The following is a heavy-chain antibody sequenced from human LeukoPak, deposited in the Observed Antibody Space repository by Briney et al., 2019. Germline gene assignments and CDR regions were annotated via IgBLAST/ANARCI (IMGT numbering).Heavy chain of an antibody. CDR3: VRDYNWCFDY. J-gene: IGHJ4*02. D-gene: IGHD1-1*01. CDR2: IKSDSSTI. Sequence: PGGPLRLSCATSGFTFSSFSMNWVRQAPGKGLEWISYIKSDSSTIYYADSVKGRFTISRDKAKNSLYLQMNSLRAEDTAVYYCVRDYNWCFDYWGQGTLVTVSS. V-gene: IGHV3-48*01. CDR1: GFTFSSFS.